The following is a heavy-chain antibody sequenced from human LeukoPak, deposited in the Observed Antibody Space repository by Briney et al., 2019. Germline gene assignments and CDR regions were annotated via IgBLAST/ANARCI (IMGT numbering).Heavy chain of an antibody. CDR2: IWYDGSNK. V-gene: IGHV3-33*06. CDR1: GFTFSSYG. CDR3: AKDHYSSGWYGPDY. J-gene: IGHJ4*02. D-gene: IGHD6-19*01. Sequence: GGSLRLSCAASGFTFSSYGMHWVRQAPGKWLEWVAVIWYDGSNKYYADSVEGRFTISRDNSKNTLYLQMNSLRAEDTAVYYCAKDHYSSGWYGPDYWGQGTLVTVSS.